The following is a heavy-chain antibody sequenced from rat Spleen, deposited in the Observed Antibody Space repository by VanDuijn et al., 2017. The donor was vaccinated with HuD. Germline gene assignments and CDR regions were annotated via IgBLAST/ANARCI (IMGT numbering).Heavy chain of an antibody. CDR3: ARPANYGGGYYFDY. CDR2: ISYSGSI. V-gene: IGHV3-1*01. CDR1: GYSITSYY. Sequence: EVQLQESGPGLVKPSQSPSLTCSVTGYSITSYYWGWMRTFPGNKMEWIGHISYSGSISYSPSRKRRTSITRDTSKNQFFLQLNSLTTEDTTTYFCARPANYGGGYYFDYWGQGVMVTVSS. J-gene: IGHJ2*01. D-gene: IGHD1-11*01.